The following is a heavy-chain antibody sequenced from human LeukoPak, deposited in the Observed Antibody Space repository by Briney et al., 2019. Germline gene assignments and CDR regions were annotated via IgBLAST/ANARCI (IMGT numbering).Heavy chain of an antibody. V-gene: IGHV4-34*01. D-gene: IGHD3-3*01. J-gene: IGHJ4*02. Sequence: KPSETLSPTCAVYGGSFSGYYWSWIRQPPGKGLEWIGEINHSGSTNYNPSLKSRVTISVDTSKNQFSLKLSSVTAADTAVYYCARGWVTIFGVVIGPDYWGQGTLVTVSS. CDR2: INHSGST. CDR1: GGSFSGYY. CDR3: ARGWVTIFGVVIGPDY.